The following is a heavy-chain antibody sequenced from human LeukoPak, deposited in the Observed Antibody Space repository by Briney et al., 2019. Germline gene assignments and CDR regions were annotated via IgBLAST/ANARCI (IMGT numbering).Heavy chain of an antibody. CDR1: GFTFSSFE. CDR3: AREVTSIVGAIGH. Sequence: GGSLRLSCAASGFTFSSFEMNWVRQAPGKGLEWVPYISSSGSTIYYTDSVKGRFTISRDNAKNSLYLQMNSLRAEDTAVYYCAREVTSIVGAIGHWGQGTLVTVSS. V-gene: IGHV3-48*03. CDR2: ISSSGSTI. D-gene: IGHD1-26*01. J-gene: IGHJ4*02.